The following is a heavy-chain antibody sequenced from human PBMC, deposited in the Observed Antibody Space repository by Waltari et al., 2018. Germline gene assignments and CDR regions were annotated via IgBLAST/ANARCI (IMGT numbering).Heavy chain of an antibody. D-gene: IGHD6-25*01. CDR3: ARRVSTGWQYNYFDY. CDR2: MHHSGTT. Sequence: QVQLQESGPGLVKPSETLSLTCAVSGYSISSGYYWSWIRQPPGEGLEWISCMHHSGTTYYNPSLKSRVTISVDTSKNQFSLKLSSVTAADTAVYYCARRVSTGWQYNYFDYWGQGTPVTVSS. CDR1: GYSISSGYY. J-gene: IGHJ4*02. V-gene: IGHV4-38-2*01.